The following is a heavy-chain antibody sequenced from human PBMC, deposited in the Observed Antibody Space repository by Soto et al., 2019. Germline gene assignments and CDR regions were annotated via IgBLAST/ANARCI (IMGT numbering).Heavy chain of an antibody. CDR3: ARDLRGYSYGYHY. CDR2: IIPIFGTA. CDR1: GGTFSSYA. D-gene: IGHD5-18*01. V-gene: IGHV1-69*13. Sequence: SVKVSCKASGGTFSSYAISWVRQAPGQGLEWMGGIIPIFGTANYAQKFQGRVTITADESTSTAYMELSSLRSEDTAVYYCARDLRGYSYGYHYWGQGTLATVSS. J-gene: IGHJ4*02.